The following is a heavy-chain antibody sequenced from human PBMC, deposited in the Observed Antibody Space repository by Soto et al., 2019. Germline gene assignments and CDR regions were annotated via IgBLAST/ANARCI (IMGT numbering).Heavy chain of an antibody. CDR3: ARACVARAGWSGHYYYAMDV. CDR2: IYYCASP. CDR1: CRSIISRCYY. J-gene: IGHJ6*02. Sequence: TLSPTCTFSCRSIISRCYYWSCLRQHPGKGLEWIGYIYYCASPYYNPSLKSRVTISVDTSKNQFSLKLSSVTAADAAVSYCARACVARAGWSGHYYYAMDVWGQGTTVTVS. D-gene: IGHD5-12*01. V-gene: IGHV4-31*03.